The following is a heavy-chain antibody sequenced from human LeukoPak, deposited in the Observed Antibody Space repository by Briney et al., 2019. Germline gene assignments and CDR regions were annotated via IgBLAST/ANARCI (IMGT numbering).Heavy chain of an antibody. Sequence: GGSLRLSCSASGFTFSSYGMSWVRQAPGKGQEWVSTISGSGGGTYYADSVKGRFTISRDNSKNTLYLQMNSLRAEDTAVYYCAKDRGCSGGSCYFRDDAFDIWGQGTMVTVSS. CDR1: GFTFSSYG. CDR3: AKDRGCSGGSCYFRDDAFDI. J-gene: IGHJ3*02. D-gene: IGHD2-15*01. V-gene: IGHV3-23*01. CDR2: ISGSGGGT.